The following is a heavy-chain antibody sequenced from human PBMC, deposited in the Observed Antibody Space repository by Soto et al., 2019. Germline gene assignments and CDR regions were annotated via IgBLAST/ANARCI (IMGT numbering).Heavy chain of an antibody. J-gene: IGHJ3*02. CDR1: GFTFSSYG. D-gene: IGHD5-18*01. Sequence: PGGSLRLSCAASGFTFSSYGMHWVRQAPGKGLEWVAVISYDGSNKYYADSVKGRFTISRDNSKNTLYLQMNSLRAEDTAVYYCAKYLTPGARIQAFESWGKGTMVTVSS. CDR2: ISYDGSNK. CDR3: AKYLTPGARIQAFES. V-gene: IGHV3-30*18.